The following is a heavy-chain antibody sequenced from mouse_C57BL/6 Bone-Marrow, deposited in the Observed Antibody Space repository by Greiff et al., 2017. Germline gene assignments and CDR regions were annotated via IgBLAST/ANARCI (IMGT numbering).Heavy chain of an antibody. Sequence: QVQLQQPGAELVMPGASVKLSCKASGYTFTSYWMHWVKQRPGQGLEWIGEIDPSDSYTNYNKKFKGKSTLTVDKSSSTAYMQLSSLTSEDSAVYYCARSLICYYGSNYDYWGQGTTLTVSS. CDR2: IDPSDSYT. J-gene: IGHJ2*01. CDR3: ARSLICYYGSNYDY. D-gene: IGHD1-1*01. CDR1: GYTFTSYW. V-gene: IGHV1-69*01.